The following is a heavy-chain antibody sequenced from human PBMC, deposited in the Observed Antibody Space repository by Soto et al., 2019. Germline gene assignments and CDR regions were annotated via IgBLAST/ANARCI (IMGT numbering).Heavy chain of an antibody. D-gene: IGHD6-13*01. Sequence: GGSLRLSCVASGFTFSRHGLSWVRQAPGKGLEWVSTINPSVDSTFYADSVKGRFTISRDNSKNTVYLQMNSLSVGDTAVYLCAKVDVSTAGSFDYWGQGALVTFSS. CDR1: GFTFSRHG. CDR2: INPSVDST. V-gene: IGHV3-23*01. CDR3: AKVDVSTAGSFDY. J-gene: IGHJ4*02.